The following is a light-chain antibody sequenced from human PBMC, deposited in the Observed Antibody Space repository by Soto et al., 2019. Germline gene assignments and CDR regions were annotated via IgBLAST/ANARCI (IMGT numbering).Light chain of an antibody. V-gene: IGKV1-5*01. Sequence: DIQMTQSPSTLSASVGDRVTITCRASQSISDWLAWYQQIPGRAPKLLIYDASTLQSGVPSRFSGSGSGTEFILTISSLQPDDSATYYCQEYKSATFGQGQAADQT. J-gene: IGKJ2*01. CDR1: QSISDW. CDR3: QEYKSAT. CDR2: DAS.